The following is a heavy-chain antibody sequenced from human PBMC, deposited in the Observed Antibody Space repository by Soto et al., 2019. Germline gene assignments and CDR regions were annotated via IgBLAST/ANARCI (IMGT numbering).Heavy chain of an antibody. CDR1: GFTFSSYD. CDR3: ARAAGYCSGGSCYYYYYMDV. CDR2: IGTAGDT. Sequence: GSLRLSCAASGFTFSSYDMHWVRQATGKGLEWVSAIGTAGDTYYPGSVKGRFTISRENAKNSLYLQMNSLRAGDTAVYYCARAAGYCSGGSCYYYYYMDVWGKGTTVTVSS. D-gene: IGHD2-15*01. J-gene: IGHJ6*03. V-gene: IGHV3-13*01.